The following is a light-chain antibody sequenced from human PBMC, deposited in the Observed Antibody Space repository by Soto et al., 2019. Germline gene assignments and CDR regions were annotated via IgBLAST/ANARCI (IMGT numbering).Light chain of an antibody. CDR3: SSYAGNKNFYV. CDR2: EVS. Sequence: QSALTQPPSASGSPVQSVTISCTGTSSDVGAYNQVSWYQQHPGKAPKLMIYEVSKRPSGVPDRFSGSKSGNTASLTVSGLQAEDEADYYCSSYAGNKNFYVFGTGTKLTVL. J-gene: IGLJ1*01. V-gene: IGLV2-8*01. CDR1: SSDVGAYNQ.